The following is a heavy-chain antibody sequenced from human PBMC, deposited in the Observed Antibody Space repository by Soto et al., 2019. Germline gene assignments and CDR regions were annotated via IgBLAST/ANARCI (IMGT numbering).Heavy chain of an antibody. Sequence: QLQLQESGSGLVKPFQTLSLTCAVSGGSISSGGYSWSCIRLPPGKGMEWIGYIYHSGSTYYNPSLKRRATISVDRSKNQFSLKLSSATAADTAVYYCARGQVVAAQHWGQGTLVTVSS. CDR3: ARGQVVAAQH. V-gene: IGHV4-30-2*01. D-gene: IGHD2-15*01. J-gene: IGHJ4*02. CDR1: GGSISSGGYS. CDR2: IYHSGST.